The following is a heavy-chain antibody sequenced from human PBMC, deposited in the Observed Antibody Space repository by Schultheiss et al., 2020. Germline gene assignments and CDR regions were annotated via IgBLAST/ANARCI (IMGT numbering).Heavy chain of an antibody. Sequence: SQTLSLTCTVSGGSIRSSSYYWSWIRQHPGKGLEWIGYIYYSGSTYYNPSLKSRVTISVDTSKNQFSLKLSSVTAADTAVHYCARDRSLRGYSYGYDYWGQGTLVTVSS. CDR3: ARDRSLRGYSYGYDY. CDR2: IYYSGST. J-gene: IGHJ4*02. CDR1: GGSIRSSSYY. D-gene: IGHD5-18*01. V-gene: IGHV4-31*03.